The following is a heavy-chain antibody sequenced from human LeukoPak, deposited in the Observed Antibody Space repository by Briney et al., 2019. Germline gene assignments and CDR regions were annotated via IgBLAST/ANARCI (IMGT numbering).Heavy chain of an antibody. CDR1: GYTFTSYA. Sequence: ASVKVSCKASGYTFTSYAMHWVRQAPGQRLEWMGWINAGNGNTKYSQKFQGRVTITRDTSASTAYMELSSLRSEDTAVYYYARGYKMVVTVDYWGQGTLVTVSS. CDR2: INAGNGNT. CDR3: ARGYKMVVTVDY. D-gene: IGHD2-21*02. J-gene: IGHJ4*02. V-gene: IGHV1-3*01.